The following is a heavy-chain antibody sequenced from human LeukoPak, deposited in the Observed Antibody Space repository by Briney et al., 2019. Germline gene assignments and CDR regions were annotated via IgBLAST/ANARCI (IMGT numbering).Heavy chain of an antibody. D-gene: IGHD2-2*01. CDR1: GFTFSNYE. J-gene: IGHJ4*02. CDR2: ISSSGSTI. Sequence: GRSLRLSCAASGFTFSNYEMNWVRQAPGKGLEWVSYISSSGSTIYYADSVKGRFTISRDNAKNSPYLQMNSLRAEDTAVYYCARDVPAAAGGIDYWGQGTLVTVSS. V-gene: IGHV3-48*03. CDR3: ARDVPAAAGGIDY.